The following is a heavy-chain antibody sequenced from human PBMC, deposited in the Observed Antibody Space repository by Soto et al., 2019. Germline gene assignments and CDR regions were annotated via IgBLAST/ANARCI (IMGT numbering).Heavy chain of an antibody. Sequence: GGSLRLSCAASGFTFSRYSMNWVRQAPGKGLEWVSYISSSSTIYYADSVKGRFTISRDNAKNSLYLQMNSLRAEDTAVYYCARHPERIAQIGWFDPWGQGT. CDR1: GFTFSRYS. J-gene: IGHJ5*02. CDR3: ARHPERIAQIGWFDP. V-gene: IGHV3-48*01. D-gene: IGHD6-13*01. CDR2: ISSSSTI.